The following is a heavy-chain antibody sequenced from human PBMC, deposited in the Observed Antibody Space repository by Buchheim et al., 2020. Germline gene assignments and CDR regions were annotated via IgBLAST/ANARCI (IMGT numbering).Heavy chain of an antibody. Sequence: QVQLVESGGGLVKPGGSLRLSCAASGFTFSDSYMSWIRQAPGKGREWVSSISGDSSYTNYADSVKGRFTISRDNAENSMYLQMNSLRAEDTAVYYCAREGNGVWYEKWGQGTL. CDR2: ISGDSSYT. D-gene: IGHD2-8*01. V-gene: IGHV3-11*06. CDR3: AREGNGVWYEK. CDR1: GFTFSDSY. J-gene: IGHJ4*02.